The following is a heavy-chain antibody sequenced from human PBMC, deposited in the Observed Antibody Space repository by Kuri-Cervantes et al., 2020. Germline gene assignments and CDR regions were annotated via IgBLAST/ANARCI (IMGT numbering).Heavy chain of an antibody. CDR1: GGSISDSNYN. CDR3: AKDMYCSGGSCYSGFDY. V-gene: IGHV3-9*01. J-gene: IGHJ4*02. CDR2: ISWNSGSI. D-gene: IGHD2-15*01. Sequence: SLKISCTVSGGSISDSNYNWAWIRQPPGKGLEWVSGISWNSGSIGYADSVKGRFTISRDNAKNSLYLQMNSLRAEDTALYYCAKDMYCSGGSCYSGFDYWGQGTLVTVSS.